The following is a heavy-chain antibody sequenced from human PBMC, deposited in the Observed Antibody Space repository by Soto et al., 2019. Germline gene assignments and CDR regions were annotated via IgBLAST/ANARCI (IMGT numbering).Heavy chain of an antibody. CDR3: ARARMGHFDWFYGMDV. Sequence: TGGSLRLSCAASGFLFSRYDMHWVRQTPRKGLEWVSSISTAGDSYYLGSVRGRFTISRENAKNSLYLHMNSLRAGDTAVYYCARARMGHFDWFYGMDVWGQGTTGTVSS. CDR2: ISTAGDS. CDR1: GFLFSRYD. V-gene: IGHV3-13*01. D-gene: IGHD3-9*01. J-gene: IGHJ6*02.